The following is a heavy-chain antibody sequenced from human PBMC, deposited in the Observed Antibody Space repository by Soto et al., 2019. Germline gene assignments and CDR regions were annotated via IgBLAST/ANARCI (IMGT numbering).Heavy chain of an antibody. D-gene: IGHD2-15*01. J-gene: IGHJ5*02. CDR2: INAGNGNT. CDR1: GYTFTSYA. V-gene: IGHV1-3*01. CDR3: AILDSVVVVAATGPYNRFDP. Sequence: ASVKVSCKESGYTFTSYAMHWVRQAPGQRLEWMGWINAGNGNTKYSQKFQGRVTITRDTSASTAYMELSSLRSEATAVDYCAILDSVVVVAATGPYNRFDPWGQGTLVTVSS.